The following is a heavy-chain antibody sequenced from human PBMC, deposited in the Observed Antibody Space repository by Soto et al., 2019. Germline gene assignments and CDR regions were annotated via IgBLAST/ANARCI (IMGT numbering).Heavy chain of an antibody. D-gene: IGHD3-22*01. CDR1: GGSFSGYY. J-gene: IGHJ6*02. CDR2: INHSGST. CDR3: ARRRGITMIVVVSRHGIDV. V-gene: IGHV4-34*01. Sequence: SETLSLTCAVYGGSFSGYYWSWIRQPPGKGLEWIGEINHSGSTNYNPSLKSRVTISVDTSKNQFSLKLSSVTAADTAVYYCARRRGITMIVVVSRHGIDVWGQGTTVTVSS.